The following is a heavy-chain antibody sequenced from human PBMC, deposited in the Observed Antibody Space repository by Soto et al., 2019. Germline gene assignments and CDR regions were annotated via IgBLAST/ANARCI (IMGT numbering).Heavy chain of an antibody. Sequence: GGSLRLSCAASGFTFSSHSMNWVRQAPGKGLEWVSSISSSSSYIYYADSVKGRFTISRDNAKNSLYLQMNSLRAEDTAVYYCARDSGPKAAAGKYYYYGMDVWGQGTTVTVSS. V-gene: IGHV3-21*01. D-gene: IGHD6-13*01. CDR3: ARDSGPKAAAGKYYYYGMDV. CDR2: ISSSSSYI. J-gene: IGHJ6*02. CDR1: GFTFSSHS.